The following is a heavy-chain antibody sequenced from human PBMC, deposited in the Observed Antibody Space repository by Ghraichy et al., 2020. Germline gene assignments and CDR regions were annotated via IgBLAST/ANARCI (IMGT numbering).Heavy chain of an antibody. V-gene: IGHV1-8*01. CDR1: GYTFTSYD. Sequence: ASVKVSCKASGYTFTSYDINWVRQATGQGLEWMGWMNPNSGNTGYAQKFQGRVTMTRNTSISTAYMELSSLRSEDTAVYYCARGGRRYYDSSGQPYYYYGMDVWGQGTTVTVSS. CDR2: MNPNSGNT. D-gene: IGHD3-22*01. CDR3: ARGGRRYYDSSGQPYYYYGMDV. J-gene: IGHJ6*02.